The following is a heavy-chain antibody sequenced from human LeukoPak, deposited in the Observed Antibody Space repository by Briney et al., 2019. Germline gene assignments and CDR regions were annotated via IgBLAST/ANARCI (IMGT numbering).Heavy chain of an antibody. CDR1: GYSFTYYW. J-gene: IGHJ4*02. D-gene: IGHD3-22*01. CDR3: ARQFHSYDENHY. V-gene: IGHV5-51*01. Sequence: GESLKISCEGAGYSFTYYWIDWVRQMPGQGLEWMGTIYPHDSDTRYSPSFQGQVTISADKSTSTAYLQWSSLKASDTAMYYCARQFHSYDENHYWGQGTLVTVSS. CDR2: IYPHDSDT.